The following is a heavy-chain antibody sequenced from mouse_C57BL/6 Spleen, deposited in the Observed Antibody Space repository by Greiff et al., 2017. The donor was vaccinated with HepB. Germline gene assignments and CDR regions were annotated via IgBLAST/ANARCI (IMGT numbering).Heavy chain of an antibody. J-gene: IGHJ1*03. Sequence: QVQLQQPGAELVRPGSSVKLSCKASGYTFTSYWMHWVKQRPVQGLEWIGNFDPSDSENHYNKKFKDKATLTVDKSSSTAYMQLSSLTSEDSAVYYCARLDTTVVAPGYFDVWGTGTTVTVSS. D-gene: IGHD1-1*01. CDR2: FDPSDSEN. CDR3: ARLDTTVVAPGYFDV. V-gene: IGHV1-52*01. CDR1: GYTFTSYW.